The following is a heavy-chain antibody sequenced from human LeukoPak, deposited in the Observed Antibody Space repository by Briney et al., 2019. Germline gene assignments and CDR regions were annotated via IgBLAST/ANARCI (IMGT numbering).Heavy chain of an antibody. J-gene: IGHJ4*02. CDR2: IYSGGST. CDR3: ARTRTYYYDSSGYSKPTFDY. D-gene: IGHD3-22*01. CDR1: GFTVSSNY. V-gene: IGHV3-53*01. Sequence: GGSLRLSCAASGFTVSSNYMSWVRQAPGKGLEWVSVIYSGGSTYYADSVKGRFTISRDNSKNTLYLQMNSLRAEDTAVYYCARTRTYYYDSSGYSKPTFDYWGQGTLVTVSS.